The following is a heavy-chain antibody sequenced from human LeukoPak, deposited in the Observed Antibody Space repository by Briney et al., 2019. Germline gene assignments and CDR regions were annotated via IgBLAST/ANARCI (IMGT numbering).Heavy chain of an antibody. CDR1: GFTVSSNY. V-gene: IGHV3-53*01. J-gene: IGHJ6*03. D-gene: IGHD6-13*01. CDR2: IYSGGST. Sequence: GGSLRLSCAASGFTVSSNYMSWVLQAPGKGLEWVSVIYSGGSTYYADSVKGRFTISRDNSKNTLYLQMNSLRAEDTAVYYCARGGAAPTPYYYYYYMDVWGKGTTVTVSS. CDR3: ARGGAAPTPYYYYYYMDV.